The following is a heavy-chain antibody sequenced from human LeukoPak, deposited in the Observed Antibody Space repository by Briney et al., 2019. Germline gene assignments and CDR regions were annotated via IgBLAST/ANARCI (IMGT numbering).Heavy chain of an antibody. CDR3: ARHAANHLGDWFDP. D-gene: IGHD2-15*01. CDR2: IHYTGGT. V-gene: IGHV4-59*08. CDR1: GGSISGYY. Sequence: SETLSLTCSVSGGSISGYYYIWIRQPPGKGLEWIAYIHYTGGTKYSPSFESRATMSVDTSKNQFSLKLSSVTAADTAVHYCARHAANHLGDWFDPWGQGILVTVSS. J-gene: IGHJ5*02.